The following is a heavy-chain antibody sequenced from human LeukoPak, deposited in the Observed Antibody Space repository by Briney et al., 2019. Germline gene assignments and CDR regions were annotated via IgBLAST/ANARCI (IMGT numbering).Heavy chain of an antibody. J-gene: IGHJ4*02. CDR1: GYTFTSYD. V-gene: IGHV1-8*01. CDR2: MNPNSGNT. D-gene: IGHD3-3*01. CDR3: ARDLGPPRSGYHYYFDY. Sequence: ASVKVSCKASGYTFTSYDINWVRQATGQGLEWMGWMNPNSGNTGYAQKFQGRVTMTTDTSTSTAYMELRSLRSDDTAVYYCARDLGPPRSGYHYYFDYWGQGTLVTVSS.